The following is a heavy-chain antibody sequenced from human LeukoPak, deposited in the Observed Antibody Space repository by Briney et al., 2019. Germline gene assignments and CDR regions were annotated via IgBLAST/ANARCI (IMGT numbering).Heavy chain of an antibody. J-gene: IGHJ4*02. CDR3: ANGGWLVQFDY. V-gene: IGHV3-23*01. CDR1: GGSISSYY. D-gene: IGHD6-19*01. Sequence: PSETLSLTCTVSGGSISSYYWSWVRQAPGKGLGWVSAVSGSGGSTYYADSVKGRFTISRDNSKNTLYLQMNSLRAEDTAVYYCANGGWLVQFDYWGQGTLVTVSS. CDR2: VSGSGGST.